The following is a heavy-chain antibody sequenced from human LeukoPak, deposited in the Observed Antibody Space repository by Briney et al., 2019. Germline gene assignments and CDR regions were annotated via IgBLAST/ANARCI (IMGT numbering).Heavy chain of an antibody. Sequence: IPSQTLSLTCAVSGGSISSGGYSWSWIRQPPGKGLEWIGYIYHSGSTYYNPSLKSRVTISVDRSKNQFSLELSSVTAADTAVYYCARGGTTTGGMDVWGQGTTVTVSS. J-gene: IGHJ6*02. CDR3: ARGGTTTGGMDV. CDR1: GGSISSGGYS. D-gene: IGHD4-17*01. V-gene: IGHV4-30-2*01. CDR2: IYHSGST.